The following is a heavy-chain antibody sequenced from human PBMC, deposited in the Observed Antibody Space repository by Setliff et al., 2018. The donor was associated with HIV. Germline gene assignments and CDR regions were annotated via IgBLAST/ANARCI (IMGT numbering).Heavy chain of an antibody. CDR3: AKERNPYDYDSSGYSWFDP. D-gene: IGHD3-22*01. Sequence: PGGSLRLSCAASGITFSSYAMTWVRQAPGKGLEWVSAISISGGSTYYADSVKGRFTISRDNSKNTLHLQMNSLRGEDTAVYYCAKERNPYDYDSSGYSWFDPWGQGTLVTVSS. V-gene: IGHV3-23*01. CDR2: ISISGGST. CDR1: GITFSSYA. J-gene: IGHJ5*02.